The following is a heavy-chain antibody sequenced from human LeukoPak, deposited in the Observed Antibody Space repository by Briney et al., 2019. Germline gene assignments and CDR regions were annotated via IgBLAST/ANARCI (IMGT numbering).Heavy chain of an antibody. V-gene: IGHV4-59*11. D-gene: IGHD6-25*01. CDR2: TYYSGST. CDR1: GGSMTSHC. Sequence: PSETLSLTCTVSGGSMTSHCWSWIRQPPGKGLEWIGYTYYSGSTNYNPSLKSRVTTSIDTSKNQFSLKLSSVTAADTAVYYCAREGTAPRNWFDPWGQGTLVTVSS. CDR3: AREGTAPRNWFDP. J-gene: IGHJ5*02.